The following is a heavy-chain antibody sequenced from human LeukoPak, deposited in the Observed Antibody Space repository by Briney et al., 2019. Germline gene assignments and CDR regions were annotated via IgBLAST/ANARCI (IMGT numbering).Heavy chain of an antibody. CDR3: ARRANSGFDAFDI. CDR1: GGSISSYY. Sequence: SATLSLTCTVSGGSISSYYWSWIRQPPGKGLEWIGYIYYSGSTNYNPSLKSRVTISVDTSKNQFSLKLSSVTAADTAVYYCARRANSGFDAFDIWGQGTMVTVSS. V-gene: IGHV4-59*01. J-gene: IGHJ3*02. D-gene: IGHD3-22*01. CDR2: IYYSGST.